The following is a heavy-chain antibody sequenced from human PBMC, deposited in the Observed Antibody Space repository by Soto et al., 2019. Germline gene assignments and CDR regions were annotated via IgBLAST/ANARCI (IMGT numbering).Heavy chain of an antibody. CDR1: GYTFTNYG. CDR2: ISAYNGDT. J-gene: IGHJ6*03. CDR3: TRVRQLVGYLYYCLNG. D-gene: IGHD6-6*01. V-gene: IGHV1-18*01. Sequence: QVQLLQSGAEVKKPGASVKVSCKASGYTFTNYGITWVRQAPGQGLEWMGWISAYNGDTHYTQRLQGRITITTDTPMSGADRELKRQGTDKTAVSYCTRVRQLVGYLYYCLNGRCKG.